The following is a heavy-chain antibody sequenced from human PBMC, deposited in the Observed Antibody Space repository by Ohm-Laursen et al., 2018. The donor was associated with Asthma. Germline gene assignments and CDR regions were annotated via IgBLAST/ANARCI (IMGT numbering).Heavy chain of an antibody. CDR2: VDPEDGET. V-gene: IGHV1-69-2*01. CDR3: ATAPSILTGYYIY. Sequence: VKVSCKVSGYTFTDYYMHWVQQAPGKGLEWMGLVDPEDGETIYAEKFQGRVTITADTSTDTAYMELSSLRSEDTAVYYCATAPSILTGYYIYWGQGTLVTVSS. D-gene: IGHD3-9*01. CDR1: GYTFTDYY. J-gene: IGHJ4*02.